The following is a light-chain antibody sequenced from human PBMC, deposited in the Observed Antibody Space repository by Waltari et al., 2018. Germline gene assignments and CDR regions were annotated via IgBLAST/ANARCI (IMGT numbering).Light chain of an antibody. CDR2: AAS. J-gene: IGKJ1*01. V-gene: IGKV1-39*01. CDR3: QQTNNTPWT. Sequence: DIQMTQSPSSLSASVGDRVTNTCRASQSVTTYLNWYQQTPGKAPKLLIYAASTLQSGVPSRFSGSGSGTDFTLTISSLQPEDFATYFCQQTNNTPWTFGQGTKVEIK. CDR1: QSVTTY.